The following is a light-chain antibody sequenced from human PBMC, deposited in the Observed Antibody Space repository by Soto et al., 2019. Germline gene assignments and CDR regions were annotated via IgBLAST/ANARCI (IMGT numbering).Light chain of an antibody. CDR1: SSNIGTNY. J-gene: IGLJ2*01. Sequence: QSVLTQPPSASATPGQRVTTSCSGSSSNIGTNYVYWYQHLPGTAPKLLIYRNDQRPSGVPDRFSGSMSGTAASLAIGGLRSEDEADYYWAAWDDSLSGVVFGGGTQLTVL. V-gene: IGLV1-47*01. CDR2: RND. CDR3: AAWDDSLSGVV.